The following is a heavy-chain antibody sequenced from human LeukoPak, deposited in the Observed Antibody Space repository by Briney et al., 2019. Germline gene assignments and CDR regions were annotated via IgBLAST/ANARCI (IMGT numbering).Heavy chain of an antibody. J-gene: IGHJ4*02. CDR2: FDPEDGET. CDR3: ATESSGWYSDSYFDY. CDR1: GYTLTELS. D-gene: IGHD6-19*01. Sequence: ASVKVSCKVSGYTLTELSMHWVRQAPGKGLEWMGGFDPEDGETIYVQKFQGRVTMTEDTSTDTAYMELSSLRSEDTAVYYCATESSGWYSDSYFDYWGQGTLVTVSS. V-gene: IGHV1-24*01.